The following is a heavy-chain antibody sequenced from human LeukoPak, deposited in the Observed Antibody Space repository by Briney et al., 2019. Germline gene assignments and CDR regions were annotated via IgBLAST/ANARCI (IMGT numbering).Heavy chain of an antibody. CDR2: INHSGST. V-gene: IGHV4-34*01. Sequence: PSETLSLTCAVYGGSFSGYYWSWIRQPPGKGLEWIGEINHSGSTNYDPSLKSRVTISVDTSKNQFSLKLSSVTAADTAVYYCASQGGAMVRGVRDYWGQGTLVTVSS. D-gene: IGHD3-10*01. J-gene: IGHJ4*02. CDR3: ASQGGAMVRGVRDY. CDR1: GGSFSGYY.